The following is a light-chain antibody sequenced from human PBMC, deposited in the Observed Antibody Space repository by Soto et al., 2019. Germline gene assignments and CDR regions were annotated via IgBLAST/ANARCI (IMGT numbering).Light chain of an antibody. J-gene: IGKJ4*01. V-gene: IGKV1-16*01. CDR1: QDIHNR. Sequence: DIYMTQSPSSLSASVGDRVIITCRASQDIHNRLGWFQQKPGQARKSLIYRATNLQSGVPSRFINCGSGTEFTLTINMLRPEDFATYYSQQYDDYPLTFGGGTKVEIK. CDR2: RAT. CDR3: QQYDDYPLT.